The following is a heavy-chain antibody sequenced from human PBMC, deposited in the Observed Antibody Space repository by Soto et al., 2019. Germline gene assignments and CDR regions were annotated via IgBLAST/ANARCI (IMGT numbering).Heavy chain of an antibody. CDR3: AITYYYDSSGYYYAGLDY. D-gene: IGHD3-22*01. J-gene: IGHJ4*02. V-gene: IGHV5-51*01. CDR1: GYSFTSYW. Sequence: GESLKIFCKGSGYSFTSYWIGWVRQMPGKGLEWMGIIYPGDSDTRYSPSFQGQVTISADKSISTAYLQWSSLKASDTAMYYCAITYYYDSSGYYYAGLDYWGQGTLVTVSS. CDR2: IYPGDSDT.